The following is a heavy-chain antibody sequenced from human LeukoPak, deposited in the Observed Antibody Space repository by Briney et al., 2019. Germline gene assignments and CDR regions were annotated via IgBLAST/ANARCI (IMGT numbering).Heavy chain of an antibody. CDR3: ARANLYDSSGYYHPNYYYYYMDV. Sequence: ASVKVSCKASGYTFTSYYMHWVRQAPGQGLEWMGIISPSGGSTSYAQKFQGRVTMTRDMSTSTVYMELSSLRSEDTAVYYCARANLYDSSGYYHPNYYYYYMDVWGKGTTVTVSS. CDR2: ISPSGGST. V-gene: IGHV1-46*01. D-gene: IGHD3-22*01. J-gene: IGHJ6*03. CDR1: GYTFTSYY.